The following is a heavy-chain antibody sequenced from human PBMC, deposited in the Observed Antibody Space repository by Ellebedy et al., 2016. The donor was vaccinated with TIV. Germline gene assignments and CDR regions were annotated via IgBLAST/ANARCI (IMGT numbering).Heavy chain of an antibody. CDR1: GGSISSGGYY. D-gene: IGHD6-25*01. V-gene: IGHV4-39*07. CDR3: ARVSGIAANP. Sequence: SETLSLTCTVSGGSISSGGYYWSWIRQPPGKGLEWIGEINHSGSTNYNPSLKSRVTISVDTSKNQFSLKLSSVTAADTAVYYCARVSGIAANPWGQGTLVTVSS. CDR2: INHSGST. J-gene: IGHJ5*02.